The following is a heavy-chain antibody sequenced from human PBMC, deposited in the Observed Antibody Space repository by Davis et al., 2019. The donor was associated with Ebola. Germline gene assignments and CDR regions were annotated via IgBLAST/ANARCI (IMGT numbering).Heavy chain of an antibody. V-gene: IGHV1-18*01. CDR1: GGTFSSYA. D-gene: IGHD5-24*01. Sequence: ASVKVSCKASGGTFSSYAISWVRQAPGQGLEWMGWISAYIGNTNYAQKLQGRVTMTTDTSTSTAYMELRSLRSDDTAVYYCARGDEMATITGFDYWGQGTLVTVSS. CDR3: ARGDEMATITGFDY. J-gene: IGHJ4*02. CDR2: ISAYIGNT.